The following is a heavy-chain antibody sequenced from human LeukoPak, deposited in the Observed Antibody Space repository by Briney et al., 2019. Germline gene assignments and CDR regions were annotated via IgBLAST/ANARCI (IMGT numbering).Heavy chain of an antibody. CDR1: GGTFSSYA. V-gene: IGHV1-69*05. J-gene: IGHJ5*02. CDR2: IIPIFGTA. Sequence: ASVKVSCKASGGTFSSYAISWVRQAPGQGLEWMGGIIPIFGTANYAQKFQGRVTITTDESTSTAYMELSSLRSEDTAAYYCARSVCSSTGGMSDFSWFDPGGQGTLSPSPQ. D-gene: IGHD2-2*01. CDR3: ARSVCSSTGGMSDFSWFDP.